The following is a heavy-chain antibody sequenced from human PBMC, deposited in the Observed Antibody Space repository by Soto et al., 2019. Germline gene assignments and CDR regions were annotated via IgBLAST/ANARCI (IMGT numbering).Heavy chain of an antibody. D-gene: IGHD5-18*01. V-gene: IGHV4-59*01. Sequence: SETLSLTCTVSGRSISSYYWSWIRQPPGKGLEWIGYIYYSGSTNYNPSLKSRVTISVDTSKNQFSLKLSSVTAADTAVYYCARESPDSRAFDIWSQGTMVTVSS. J-gene: IGHJ3*02. CDR1: GRSISSYY. CDR2: IYYSGST. CDR3: ARESPDSRAFDI.